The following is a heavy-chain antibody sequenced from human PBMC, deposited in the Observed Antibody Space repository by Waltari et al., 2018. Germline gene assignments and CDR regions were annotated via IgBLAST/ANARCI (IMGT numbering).Heavy chain of an antibody. CDR1: GFTFSSYS. V-gene: IGHV3-21*01. D-gene: IGHD2-15*01. CDR3: ARDRYGGKSDY. CDR2: ISRMSSYI. Sequence: EVQLVESGGGLVKPGGSLRLSCAASGFTFSSYSMNWVRQAPGKGLGWASSISRMSSYIYYEDSGKGRFTISRDNAKNSLYLQMNSLRAEDTAVYYCARDRYGGKSDYWGQGTLVTVSS. J-gene: IGHJ4*02.